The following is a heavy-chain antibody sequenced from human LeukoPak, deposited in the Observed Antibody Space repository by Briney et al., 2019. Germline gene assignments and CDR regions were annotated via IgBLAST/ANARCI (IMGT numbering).Heavy chain of an antibody. CDR1: GYTFTSYA. CDR3: ARDPSDYGGENYYYYGMDV. V-gene: IGHV7-4-1*02. J-gene: IGHJ6*02. Sequence: ASVKVSCKASGYTFTSYAMNWVRQAPGQGLEWVGWINTNTGNPTYVQGFTGRFVFSLDTSVSTAYLQISSLKAEDTAVYYCARDPSDYGGENYYYYGMDVWGQGTTVTVSS. D-gene: IGHD4-23*01. CDR2: INTNTGNP.